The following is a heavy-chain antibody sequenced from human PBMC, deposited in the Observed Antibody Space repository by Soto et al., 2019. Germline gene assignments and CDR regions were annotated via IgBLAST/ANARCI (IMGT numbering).Heavy chain of an antibody. CDR3: ARVFGASNFYFYYGMDV. CDR2: IKTDGSGT. J-gene: IGHJ6*02. D-gene: IGHD3-3*01. CDR1: GFMFRGYW. Sequence: GALGFCCAACGFMFRGYWFYWVREAGGKGVVWVSRIKTDGSGTSHADPVNAPFTISRDAAKNTLYLQMNSLRAEYTAAYYCARVFGASNFYFYYGMDVWGQGATVTVSS. V-gene: IGHV3-74*01.